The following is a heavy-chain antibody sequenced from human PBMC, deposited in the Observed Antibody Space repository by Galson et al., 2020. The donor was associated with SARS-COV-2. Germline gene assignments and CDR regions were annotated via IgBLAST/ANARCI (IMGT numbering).Heavy chain of an antibody. CDR3: ARYYIGHYYGDAFDI. Sequence: ETSETLSLTCTVSGGSISSSSYYWGWIRQPPGKGLEWIGSIYYSGSTYYNPSLKSRVTISVDTSKNQFSLKLSSVTAADTAVYYCARYYIGHYYGDAFDIWGQGTMVTVSS. CDR2: IYYSGST. V-gene: IGHV4-39*01. CDR1: GGSISSSSYY. D-gene: IGHD3-10*01. J-gene: IGHJ3*02.